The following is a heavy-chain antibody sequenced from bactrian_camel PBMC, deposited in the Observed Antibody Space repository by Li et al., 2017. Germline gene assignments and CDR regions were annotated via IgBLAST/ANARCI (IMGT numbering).Heavy chain of an antibody. CDR1: GLPYDGGC. CDR3: AAAPTPLYGGSCRGVRDYDF. CDR2: LYTGGGYPV. Sequence: EVQLVESGGGSVQAGGNLRLSCVVSGLPYDGGCLGWFRQAPGKKRMGVARLYTGGGYPVTYADSVKGRFTVSQDNAKRMLYLQMNSLKPDDTGLYYCAAAPTPLYGGSCRGVRDYDFRGQGTQVTVS. D-gene: IGHD4*01. J-gene: IGHJ4*01. V-gene: IGHV3S40*01.